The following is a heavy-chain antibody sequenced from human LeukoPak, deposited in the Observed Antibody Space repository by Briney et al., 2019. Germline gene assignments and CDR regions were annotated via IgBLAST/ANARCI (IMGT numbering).Heavy chain of an antibody. J-gene: IGHJ4*02. Sequence: PSETLSLTCGVSGGSISSNNWWSWVRQPPGKGLEWIGEIYRSGGTNHNPSLKGRVTISVDKSKNQFSLNVSSVTAADTAVYYCARARNDYGGTNLDYWGQGILVTVSS. CDR1: GGSISSNNW. D-gene: IGHD4-23*01. CDR2: IYRSGGT. CDR3: ARARNDYGGTNLDY. V-gene: IGHV4-4*02.